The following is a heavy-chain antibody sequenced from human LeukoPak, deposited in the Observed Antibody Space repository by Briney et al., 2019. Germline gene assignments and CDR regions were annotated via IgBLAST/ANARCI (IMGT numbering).Heavy chain of an antibody. CDR1: GFTFSSYA. D-gene: IGHD6-6*01. J-gene: IGHJ6*03. CDR3: AKEEQLVGIRANSYYYYYMDV. V-gene: IGHV3-23*01. CDR2: ISGSGGST. Sequence: GGSLRLSCAASGFTFSSYAMSWVRQAPGKGLEWVSAISGSGGSTYYADSVKGRFTISRDNSKNTLYLQMNSLRAEDTAVYYCAKEEQLVGIRANSYYYYYMDVWGKGTTVTVSS.